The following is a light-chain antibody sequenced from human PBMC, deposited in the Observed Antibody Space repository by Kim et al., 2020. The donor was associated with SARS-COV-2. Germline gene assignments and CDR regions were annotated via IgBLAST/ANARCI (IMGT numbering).Light chain of an antibody. CDR3: QQYDSFSYT. CDR1: QSITRW. J-gene: IGKJ2*01. V-gene: IGKV1-5*01. Sequence: SASVGDRVTITCRARQSITRWLAWYQQKPGKAPKLLIYDASNLKRGVPSRFSGSGSGTEFTLTISSLQPDDFATYYCQQYDSFSYTFGPGTKLEI. CDR2: DAS.